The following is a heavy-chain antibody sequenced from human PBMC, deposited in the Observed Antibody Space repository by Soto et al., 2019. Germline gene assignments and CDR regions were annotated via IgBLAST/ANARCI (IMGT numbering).Heavy chain of an antibody. J-gene: IGHJ4*02. Sequence: QVQLVQSGAEVKKPGASVKVSCKASGYTFTSYGISWVRQAPGQGLEWMGWISAYNGTTNYAQKLQGRVTRTTDTSTSTGFVQLRSRRSDGTAVYFCASKFPFDYWGEGTLVTVSS. CDR3: ASKFPFDY. V-gene: IGHV1-18*01. CDR2: ISAYNGTT. CDR1: GYTFTSYG.